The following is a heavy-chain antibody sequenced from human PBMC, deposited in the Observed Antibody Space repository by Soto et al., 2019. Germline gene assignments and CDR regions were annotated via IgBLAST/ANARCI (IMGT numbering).Heavy chain of an antibody. CDR1: GDSVSSNSAA. CDR2: TYYRSKWYN. J-gene: IGHJ6*01. Sequence: QVQLQQSGPGLVKPSQTLSLTCAISGDSVSSNSAACNWIRQSPSRGLEWLGRTYYRSKWYNDYAVSVKSRITINPDTSKNQFSLQLNSVTPEDTAVYYCARGRGGGSSSWYPYYYYYGIDVWGQGTTVTVSS. D-gene: IGHD6-13*01. CDR3: ARGRGGGSSSWYPYYYYYGIDV. V-gene: IGHV6-1*01.